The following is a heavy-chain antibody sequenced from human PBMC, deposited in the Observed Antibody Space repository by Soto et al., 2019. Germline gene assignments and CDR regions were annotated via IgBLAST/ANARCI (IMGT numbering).Heavy chain of an antibody. CDR1: GGSFSGYY. J-gene: IGHJ6*03. V-gene: IGHV4-34*01. CDR2: INHSGST. CDR3: ARATVTWEAYYYYYYMDV. Sequence: PSETLSLTCAVYGGSFSGYYWSWIRQPPGKGLEWIGEINHSGSTNYNPSLKSRVTISVDTSKNQFSLKLSSVTAADTAVYYCARATVTWEAYYYYYYMDVWGKGTTVTVS. D-gene: IGHD4-4*01.